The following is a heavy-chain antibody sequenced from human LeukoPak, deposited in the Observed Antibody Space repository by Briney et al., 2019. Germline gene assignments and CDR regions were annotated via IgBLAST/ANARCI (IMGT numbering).Heavy chain of an antibody. J-gene: IGHJ4*02. CDR1: GGTFGSYT. V-gene: IGHV1-69*05. D-gene: IGHD3-10*01. Sequence: GSSVKVSCKASGGTFGSYTISWVRQAPGQGLEWMGRIIPIFGTANYAQKFQGRVTITTDESTSTAYMELSSLRSEDTAVYYCAREGGSMIPFDYWGQGTLVTVSS. CDR3: AREGGSMIPFDY. CDR2: IIPIFGTA.